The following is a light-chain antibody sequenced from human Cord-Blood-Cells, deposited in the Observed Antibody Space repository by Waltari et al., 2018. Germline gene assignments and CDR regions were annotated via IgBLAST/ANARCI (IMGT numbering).Light chain of an antibody. CDR2: DAS. CDR3: QQYNSYST. J-gene: IGKJ2*01. V-gene: IGKV1-5*01. CDR1: QSISSW. Sequence: DIQMTQSPSTLSASAGARVTITCRASQSISSWLAWYQQKPGKAPKLLIYDASSLESGVPSRFSGSGSGTEFTLTISSLQPDDFATYYCQQYNSYSTFGQGTKLEIK.